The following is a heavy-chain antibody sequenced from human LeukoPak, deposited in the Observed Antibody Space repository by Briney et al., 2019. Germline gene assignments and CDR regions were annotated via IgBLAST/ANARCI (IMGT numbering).Heavy chain of an antibody. J-gene: IGHJ4*02. Sequence: ASVKVSCKVSGYTLTELSMHWVRQAPGKGLEWMGGFDPEDGETIYAQKFQGRVTMTEDTSTDTAYMELSSLRSEDTAVYYCATWGDYYDSSGPGYWGQGTLVTVPS. CDR1: GYTLTELS. D-gene: IGHD3-22*01. CDR2: FDPEDGET. V-gene: IGHV1-24*01. CDR3: ATWGDYYDSSGPGY.